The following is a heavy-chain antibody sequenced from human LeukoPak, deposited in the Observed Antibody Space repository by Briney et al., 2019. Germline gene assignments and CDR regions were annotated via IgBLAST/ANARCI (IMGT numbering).Heavy chain of an antibody. Sequence: GGSLRLSCAASGFTFRSYDMHWVRHATGKGLEWVSAIGTAGDTYYPGSVKGRFTISRENAKNSLYLQMNSLRAGDTAVYYCARSRLGISFDYWGQGTLVTVSS. V-gene: IGHV3-13*01. D-gene: IGHD7-27*01. CDR1: GFTFRSYD. CDR3: ARSRLGISFDY. CDR2: IGTAGDT. J-gene: IGHJ4*02.